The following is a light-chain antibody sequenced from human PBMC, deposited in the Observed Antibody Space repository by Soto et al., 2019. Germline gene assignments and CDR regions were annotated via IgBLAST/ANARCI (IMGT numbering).Light chain of an antibody. V-gene: IGKV1-5*01. CDR3: QQHNSSPWT. CDR2: DAS. J-gene: IGKJ1*01. Sequence: DIQMTQSPSTLSASVGDRVTITCRASQSISRSLAWYQQKSGKAPKVLIYDASTLESGVPSRFSGSGSGTEFTLTISSLQPEDSATYYCQQHNSSPWTFGQGTRVEIK. CDR1: QSISRS.